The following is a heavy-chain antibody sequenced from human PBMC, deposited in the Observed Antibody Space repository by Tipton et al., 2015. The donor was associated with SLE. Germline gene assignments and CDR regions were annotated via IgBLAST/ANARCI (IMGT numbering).Heavy chain of an antibody. D-gene: IGHD3-10*01. CDR1: GFVFSNFG. Sequence: GSLRLSCAASGFVFSNFGMHWVRQAPGKGLEWVGRTRDKANSYTTIYGASAKGRFTISRDDSKNSVYLQMNSLKTEDTAVYYCVRVEELTVSGGYHGMGVWGQGTTVTVSS. V-gene: IGHV3-72*01. CDR2: TRDKANSYTT. J-gene: IGHJ6*02. CDR3: VRVEELTVSGGYHGMGV.